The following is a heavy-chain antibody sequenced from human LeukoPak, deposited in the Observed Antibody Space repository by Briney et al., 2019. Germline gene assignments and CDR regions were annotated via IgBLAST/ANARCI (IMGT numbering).Heavy chain of an antibody. J-gene: IGHJ4*02. D-gene: IGHD3-22*01. CDR3: AKDSKPYYDSSGYSDY. CDR1: GFTFSSYG. CDR2: ISGSGGST. V-gene: IGHV3-23*01. Sequence: PGGSLRLSCAASGFTFSSYGMSWVRQAPGKGLEWVSAISGSGGSTYYADSVKGRFTISRDNSKNTLYLQMNSLRAEDTAVYYCAKDSKPYYDSSGYSDYWGQGTLVTVSS.